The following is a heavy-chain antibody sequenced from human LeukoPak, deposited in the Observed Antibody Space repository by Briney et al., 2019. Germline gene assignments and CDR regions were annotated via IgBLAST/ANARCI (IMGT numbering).Heavy chain of an antibody. CDR3: ARRRVTVVRGVDITSYYFDY. D-gene: IGHD3-10*01. V-gene: IGHV3-21*04. J-gene: IGHJ4*02. CDR1: GFTFSSFS. Sequence: SGGSLRLSCADSGFTFSSFSMNWVRQAPGKGLEWVSCISSSSDYIYYADSVKGRFTISRDNAKNSLYLQMNNLRAEDTALYYCARRRVTVVRGVDITSYYFDYWGQGTLVTVSS. CDR2: ISSSSDYI.